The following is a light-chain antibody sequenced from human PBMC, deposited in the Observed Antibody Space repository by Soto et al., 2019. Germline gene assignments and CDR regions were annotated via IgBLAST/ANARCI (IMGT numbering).Light chain of an antibody. CDR2: EVS. J-gene: IGLJ2*01. V-gene: IGLV2-23*02. CDR1: SSDVGSYNL. CDR3: CSYAGGGVV. Sequence: QSALTQPASVSGSPGQSITISCTGTSSDVGSYNLVSWYQQHPGKAPKLMIYEVSKRPSGVSNRFSGSKSGNTASLTISGLQAEDEADYYCCSYAGGGVVFGGGTKRTVL.